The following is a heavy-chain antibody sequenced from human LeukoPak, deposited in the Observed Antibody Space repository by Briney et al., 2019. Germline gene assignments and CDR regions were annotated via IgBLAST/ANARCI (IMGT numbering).Heavy chain of an antibody. CDR2: IYTSGST. CDR1: GGSISSYY. D-gene: IGHD4-17*01. V-gene: IGHV4-4*07. CDR3: ARDPYGDSPYWYFDL. J-gene: IGHJ2*01. Sequence: PSETLSLTCTVSGGSISSYYRSWIRQPAGKGLEWIGRIYTSGSTNYNPSLKSRVTMSVDTSKNQFSLKLSSVTAADTAVYHCARDPYGDSPYWYFDLWGRGTLVTVSS.